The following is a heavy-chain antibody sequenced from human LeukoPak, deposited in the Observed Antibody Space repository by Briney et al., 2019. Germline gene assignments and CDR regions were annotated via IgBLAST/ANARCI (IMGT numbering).Heavy chain of an antibody. D-gene: IGHD2-2*01. CDR1: GFTFSSYG. Sequence: PGRSLRLSCAASGFTFSSYGMHWVRQAPGKGLEWVAVIWYDGSNKYYADSVKGRFTISRDNSKNTLYLQMNSLRAEDTAVYYCARGAYCSSTSCYPYYYYGMDVWGKGTTVTVSS. CDR3: ARGAYCSSTSCYPYYYYGMDV. CDR2: IWYDGSNK. J-gene: IGHJ6*04. V-gene: IGHV3-33*01.